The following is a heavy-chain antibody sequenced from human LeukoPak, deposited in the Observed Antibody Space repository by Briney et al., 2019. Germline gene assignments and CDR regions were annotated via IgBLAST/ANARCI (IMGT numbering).Heavy chain of an antibody. CDR2: IYYSGST. CDR1: GGSISSYY. CDR3: ARLRYSSFDY. Sequence: SETLSLTCTVSGGSISSYYWSWIRQPPGKGLEWIGYIYYSGSTNYNPPLKSRVTISVDTSKNQFSLKLSSVTAADTAVYYCARLRYSSFDYWGQGTLVTFSS. D-gene: IGHD6-13*01. V-gene: IGHV4-59*08. J-gene: IGHJ4*02.